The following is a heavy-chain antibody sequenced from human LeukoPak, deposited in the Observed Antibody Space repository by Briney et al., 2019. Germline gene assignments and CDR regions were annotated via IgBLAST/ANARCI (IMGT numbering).Heavy chain of an antibody. V-gene: IGHV1-69*04. CDR1: GGTFSSYA. CDR3: ARGRLYLSSPFKVSHDYGDYFDH. J-gene: IGHJ4*02. Sequence: GASVKVSCKASGGTFSSYAISWVRQAPGQGLEWMGRIIPILGIANYAQKFQGRVTITADKSTSTAYMELSSLRSEDTAVYYCARGRLYLSSPFKVSHDYGDYFDHWGQGTLVTVSS. CDR2: IIPILGIA. D-gene: IGHD4-17*01.